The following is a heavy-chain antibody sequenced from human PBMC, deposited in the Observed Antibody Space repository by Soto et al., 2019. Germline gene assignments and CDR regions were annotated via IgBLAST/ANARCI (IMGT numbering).Heavy chain of an antibody. J-gene: IGHJ6*02. Sequence: SVRVSCRASGDTLRSCAISWVRQAPGQGLEWRGGIIPIFGTANYAEKFQGRVTITADESTSTAYMELTNLRSEDTAVYYCARDQITMRPSYSGMDVWGQGTTVTVS. CDR2: IIPIFGTA. D-gene: IGHD3-22*01. CDR3: ARDQITMRPSYSGMDV. V-gene: IGHV1-69*13. CDR1: GDTLRSCA.